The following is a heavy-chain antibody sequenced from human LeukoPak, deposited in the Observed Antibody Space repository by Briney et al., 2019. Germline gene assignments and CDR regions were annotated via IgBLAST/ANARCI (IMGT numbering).Heavy chain of an antibody. CDR2: IYYSGST. CDR3: ARESGGTAILEWFDMDV. Sequence: PSETLSLTCTVSGGSISSHYWSWIRQPPGKGLEWIGYIYYSGSTNFNPSLKSRVTISVDTSKNQFSLKLSSVTAADTAVYYCARESGGTAILEWFDMDVWGKGTTVTVSS. CDR1: GGSISSHY. D-gene: IGHD3-3*02. J-gene: IGHJ6*03. V-gene: IGHV4-59*11.